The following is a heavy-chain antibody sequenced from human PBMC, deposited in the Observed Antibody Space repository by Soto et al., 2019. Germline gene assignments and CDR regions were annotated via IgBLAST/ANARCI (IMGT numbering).Heavy chain of an antibody. J-gene: IGHJ6*01. CDR3: ARYDIPGIAVATYGMDV. CDR1: GFIFSNFG. V-gene: IGHV3-33*01. CDR2: IWYDGSNE. Sequence: PACSLGLSCAASGFIFSNFGMHWVRQAPGKGLEWVAVIWYDGSNEYYADSVKGRFTISKDNSKNTLYLQMNSLRAEDTAVYYCARYDIPGIAVATYGMDVWGQGTTVTVSS. D-gene: IGHD6-19*01.